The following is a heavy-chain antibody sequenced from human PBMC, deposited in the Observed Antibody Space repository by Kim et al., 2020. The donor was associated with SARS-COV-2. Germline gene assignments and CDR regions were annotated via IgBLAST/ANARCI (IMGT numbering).Heavy chain of an antibody. J-gene: IGHJ4*02. CDR2: T. V-gene: IGHV3-23*01. CDR3: AKEYNWAYYFDY. Sequence: TYYADSVKGRFTISRDNSKNTLYLQMNSLRAEDTAVYYCAKEYNWAYYFDYWGQGTLVTVSS. D-gene: IGHD1-20*01.